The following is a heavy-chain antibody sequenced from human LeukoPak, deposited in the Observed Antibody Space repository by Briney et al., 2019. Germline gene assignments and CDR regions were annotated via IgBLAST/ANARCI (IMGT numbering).Heavy chain of an antibody. D-gene: IGHD6-13*01. V-gene: IGHV4-34*01. CDR1: GGSFSGYY. CDR2: INHSGST. CDR3: ARREGSSWKPDAFDI. Sequence: PSETPSLTCAVYGGSFSGYYWSWIRQPPGKGLEWIGEINHSGSTNYNPSLKSRVTISVDTSKNQFSLKLSSVTAADTAVYYCARREGSSWKPDAFDIWGQGTMVTVSS. J-gene: IGHJ3*02.